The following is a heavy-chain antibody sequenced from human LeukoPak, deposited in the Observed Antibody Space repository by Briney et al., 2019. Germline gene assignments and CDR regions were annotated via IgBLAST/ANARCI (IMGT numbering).Heavy chain of an antibody. CDR3: ARAGATEDLFDY. CDR1: GFTFSSYG. V-gene: IGHV3-33*01. CDR2: IWYDGSNE. D-gene: IGHD1-26*01. Sequence: GRSLRLSCAASGFTFSSYGMHWVRQAPGKGLEWVAVIWYDGSNEYYADSVKGRFTISRDNSKNTLYLQMNSLRAEDTAVYYCARAGATEDLFDYWGQGTLVTVSS. J-gene: IGHJ4*02.